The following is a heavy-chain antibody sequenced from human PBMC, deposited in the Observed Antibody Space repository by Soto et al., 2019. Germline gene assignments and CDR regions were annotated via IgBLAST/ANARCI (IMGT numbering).Heavy chain of an antibody. CDR2: IYYSGST. Sequence: LSLTCTVSGGSISSGDYYWSWIRQPPGKGLEWIGYIYYSGSTYYNPSLKSRVTISVDTSKNQFSLKLSSVTAADTAVYYCARGNTIFGVVIIPGYFDYWGQGTLVTAPQ. V-gene: IGHV4-30-4*01. CDR1: GGSISSGDYY. J-gene: IGHJ4*02. CDR3: ARGNTIFGVVIIPGYFDY. D-gene: IGHD3-3*01.